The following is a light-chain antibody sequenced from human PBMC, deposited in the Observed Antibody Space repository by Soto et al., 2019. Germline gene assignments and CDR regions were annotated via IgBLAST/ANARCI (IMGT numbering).Light chain of an antibody. Sequence: QSALTQAPSASGSPGQSVTISCTGTSSDVGNYNYVSWYQQHPGKAPKLMIYEVFKRPSGVPDRFSGSKSGNTASLTVSGLQDEDEADYYCSSYAGSNNYVFGTGTKLTVL. CDR3: SSYAGSNNYV. CDR1: SSDVGNYNY. J-gene: IGLJ1*01. V-gene: IGLV2-8*01. CDR2: EVF.